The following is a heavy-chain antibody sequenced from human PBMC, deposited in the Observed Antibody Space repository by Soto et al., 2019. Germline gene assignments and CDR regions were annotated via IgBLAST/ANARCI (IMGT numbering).Heavy chain of an antibody. J-gene: IGHJ4*02. CDR3: TTVGQWLARGY. CDR2: IESKTDGGTT. D-gene: IGHD6-19*01. CDR1: GFTFSNAW. Sequence: EVQLVESGGGLVKPGGSLRLSCAASGFTFSNAWMNWVRQAPGKGLEWVGRIESKTDGGTTDYAAPVKGRFTISRDDSKNTLYLQMNSLKTEDTAVYYCTTVGQWLARGYWGQGTLVTVSS. V-gene: IGHV3-15*07.